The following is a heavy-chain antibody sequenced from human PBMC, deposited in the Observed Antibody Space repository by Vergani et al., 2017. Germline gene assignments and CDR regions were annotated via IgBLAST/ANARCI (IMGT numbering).Heavy chain of an antibody. Sequence: QVQLQESGPGLVKPSETLSLTCTVSGGSISSYYWSWIRQPPGKGLEWIGYIYYSGSTNYNPSLKSRVTISVDTSKNQFSLKLSSVTAADTAVYYCARETDRDGYFNWGQGTLVTVSS. D-gene: IGHD5-24*01. J-gene: IGHJ4*02. CDR1: GGSISSYY. V-gene: IGHV4-59*01. CDR3: ARETDRDGYFN. CDR2: IYYSGST.